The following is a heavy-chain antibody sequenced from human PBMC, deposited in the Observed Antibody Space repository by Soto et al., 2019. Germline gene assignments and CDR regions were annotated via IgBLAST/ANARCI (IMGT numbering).Heavy chain of an antibody. CDR1: GASISSAAYY. CDR2: ISHSGST. V-gene: IGHV4-31*03. D-gene: IGHD5-18*01. J-gene: IGHJ4*02. CDR3: AREYTYGSNFFDC. Sequence: TLSLTCTVSGASISSAAYYWSWIRQHPGKGLEWIGYISHSGSTYYTPSLKSRVIISADTSKNQFSVNLTSVTAADTAVYYCAREYTYGSNFFDCWGQRALVSVSS.